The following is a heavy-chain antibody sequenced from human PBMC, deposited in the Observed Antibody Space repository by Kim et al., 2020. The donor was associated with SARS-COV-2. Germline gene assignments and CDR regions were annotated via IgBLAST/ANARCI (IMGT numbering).Heavy chain of an antibody. V-gene: IGHV1-18*01. CDR3: ARDEPYFDY. CDR2: GNT. J-gene: IGHJ4*02. Sequence: GNTNYAQKLQDRVTMTTDTSTSTAYMELRSLRSDDTAVYYCARDEPYFDYWGQGTLVTVSS.